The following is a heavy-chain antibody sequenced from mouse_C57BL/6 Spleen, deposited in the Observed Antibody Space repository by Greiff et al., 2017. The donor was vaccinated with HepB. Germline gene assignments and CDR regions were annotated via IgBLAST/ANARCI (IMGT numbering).Heavy chain of an antibody. Sequence: LQPGAELVKPGASVKMSCKASGYTFTSYWITWVKQRPGQGLEWIGDIYPGSGSTNYNEKFKSKATLTVDTSSSTAYMQLSSLTSEDSAVYYCARWDYYGSSYGFDYWGQGTTLTVSS. J-gene: IGHJ2*01. CDR1: GYTFTSYW. CDR3: ARWDYYGSSYGFDY. D-gene: IGHD1-1*01. V-gene: IGHV1-55*01. CDR2: IYPGSGST.